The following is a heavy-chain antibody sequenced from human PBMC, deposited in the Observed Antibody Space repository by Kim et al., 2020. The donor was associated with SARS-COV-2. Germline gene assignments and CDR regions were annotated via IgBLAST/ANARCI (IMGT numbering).Heavy chain of an antibody. J-gene: IGHJ4*02. D-gene: IGHD4-17*01. V-gene: IGHV1-2*05. CDR3: ARGAQLYGGKYFDY. CDR1: GYTFTGYY. Sequence: ASVKVSCKASGYTFTGYYMHWVRQAPGQGLEWMGRINPNSGGTNYAQKFQGRVTMTRDTSISTAYMELSRLRSDDTVVYYCARGAQLYGGKYFDYWGQGTLVTVSS. CDR2: INPNSGGT.